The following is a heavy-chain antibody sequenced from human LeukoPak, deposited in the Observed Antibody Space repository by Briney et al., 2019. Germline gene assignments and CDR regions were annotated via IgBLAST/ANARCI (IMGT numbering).Heavy chain of an antibody. D-gene: IGHD2-8*01. CDR2: IYYSGST. CDR3: ARGRSMFDY. J-gene: IGHJ4*02. CDR1: SGSISSGGYS. Sequence: SETLSLTCTVSSGSISSGGYSWSWIRQHPGKGLEWIGYIYYSGSTYYNPSLKSRVTISVDTSKNQFSLKLSSVTAADTAVYYCARGRSMFDYWGQGTLVTVSS. V-gene: IGHV4-31*03.